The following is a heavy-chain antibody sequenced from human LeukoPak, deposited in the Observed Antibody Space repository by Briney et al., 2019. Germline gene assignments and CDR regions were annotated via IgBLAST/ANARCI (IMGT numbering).Heavy chain of an antibody. J-gene: IGHJ4*02. CDR3: ANSLYGYYFDY. V-gene: IGHV3-23*01. CDR1: GFTFSSYA. Sequence: GGSLRLSCAASGFTFSSYAMSWVRQAPGKGLEWVSGISGSGGSTYYADSVKGRFTIPRDNSKNTLYLQMNSLRAEDTAVYYCANSLYGYYFDYWGQGTLVTVSS. D-gene: IGHD2-8*01. CDR2: ISGSGGST.